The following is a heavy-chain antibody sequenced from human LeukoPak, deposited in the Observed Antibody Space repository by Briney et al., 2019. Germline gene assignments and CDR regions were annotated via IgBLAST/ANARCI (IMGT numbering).Heavy chain of an antibody. Sequence: SETLSLTCTVSGGSISSYYWGWIRQPPGKGLEWIGSIYYSGSTYYNPSLKSRVTISVDTSKNQFSLKLSSVTAADTVVYYCARPFSSTSYNWFDPWGQGTLVTISS. V-gene: IGHV4-39*01. CDR1: GGSISSYY. J-gene: IGHJ5*02. D-gene: IGHD2-2*01. CDR3: ARPFSSTSYNWFDP. CDR2: IYYSGST.